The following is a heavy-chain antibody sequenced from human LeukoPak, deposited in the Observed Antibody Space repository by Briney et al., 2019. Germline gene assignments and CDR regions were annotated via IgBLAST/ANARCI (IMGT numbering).Heavy chain of an antibody. CDR2: INHSGST. D-gene: IGHD3-9*01. J-gene: IGHJ5*02. CDR1: GGSFSGYY. CDR3: ARTIRYFDWFRVGTFWFDP. V-gene: IGHV4-34*01. Sequence: SETLSLTCAVYGGSFSGYYWSWIRQPPGKGLEWIGEINHSGSTNYNPSLKSRVTISVDTSKNQFSLKLSSVTAADTAVYYCARTIRYFDWFRVGTFWFDPWGQGTLVTVSS.